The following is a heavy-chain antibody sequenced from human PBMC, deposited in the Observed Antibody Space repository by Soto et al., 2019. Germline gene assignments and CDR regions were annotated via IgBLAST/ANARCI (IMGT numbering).Heavy chain of an antibody. Sequence: GGSLRLSCAASGFTFSIYSMNWVRQAPGKGLEGVSYIMPGSSHIFYAASVKGRFTISRDNSKNTLYLQMNSLRAEDTAVYYCARDRYCSGGSCYSDVPYYSYGMAVWGQGTTVPVSS. J-gene: IGHJ6*02. CDR2: IMPGSSHI. CDR3: ARDRYCSGGSCYSDVPYYSYGMAV. CDR1: GFTFSIYS. D-gene: IGHD2-15*01. V-gene: IGHV3-21*05.